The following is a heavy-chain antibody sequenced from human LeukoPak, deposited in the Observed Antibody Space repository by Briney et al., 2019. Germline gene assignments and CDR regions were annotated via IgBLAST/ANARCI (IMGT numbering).Heavy chain of an antibody. V-gene: IGHV1-2*04. CDR2: INPNSGGT. CDR1: GYTFTGYY. D-gene: IGHD6-19*01. J-gene: IGHJ4*02. CDR3: ARGGHSIAADQWLVQPGLEY. Sequence: ASVKVSCKASGYTFTGYYMHWVRQAPGQGLEWMGWINPNSGGTNYAQKFQGWVTMTRDTSISTAYMELSRLRSDDTAVYYCARGGHSIAADQWLVQPGLEYWGQGTLVTVSS.